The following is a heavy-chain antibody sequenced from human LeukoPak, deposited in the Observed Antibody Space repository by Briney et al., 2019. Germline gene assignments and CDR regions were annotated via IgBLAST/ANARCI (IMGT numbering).Heavy chain of an antibody. Sequence: GGSLRLSCAASGFTFSSYAMSWVRQAPGKGLEWVSAISGSGGSTYYADSVKGRFTISRDNSKNTLYLQMNSLRAEDTAVYYCARDRGVRGYDKTFDYWGQGTLVTVSS. CDR1: GFTFSSYA. J-gene: IGHJ4*02. CDR3: ARDRGVRGYDKTFDY. V-gene: IGHV3-23*01. CDR2: ISGSGGST. D-gene: IGHD5-12*01.